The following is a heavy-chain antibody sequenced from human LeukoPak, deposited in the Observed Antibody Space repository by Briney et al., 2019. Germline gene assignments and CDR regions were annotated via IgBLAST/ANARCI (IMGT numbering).Heavy chain of an antibody. J-gene: IGHJ5*02. CDR3: ARHPPRLRFLEWLESQNWFDP. CDR1: GGSISSGDYY. Sequence: PSETLSLTCSVSGGSISSGDYYWSWIRQPAGKGLEWIGRIYTSGTTNYNSSLKSRVTMSLDTSKNQFTLKLSSVTAADTAVYYCARHPPRLRFLEWLESQNWFDPWGQGTLVTVSS. V-gene: IGHV4-61*02. D-gene: IGHD3-3*01. CDR2: IYTSGTT.